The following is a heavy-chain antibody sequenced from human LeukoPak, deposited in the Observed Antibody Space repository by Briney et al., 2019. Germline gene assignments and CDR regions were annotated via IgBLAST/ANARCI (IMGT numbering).Heavy chain of an antibody. V-gene: IGHV3-30*04. CDR1: GFTFSTYA. CDR3: ARVYLERLTAGYFDH. CDR2: ISDDGRHN. D-gene: IGHD2-8*01. Sequence: GGSLRLSCAASGFTFSTYAMNWVRQAPGKGLEWVAVISDDGRHNYYADSVKGRFTISRDNSKSTLYLQMNSLRDDDSAAYFCARVYLERLTAGYFDHRGQEPRSPSPQ. J-gene: IGHJ4*01.